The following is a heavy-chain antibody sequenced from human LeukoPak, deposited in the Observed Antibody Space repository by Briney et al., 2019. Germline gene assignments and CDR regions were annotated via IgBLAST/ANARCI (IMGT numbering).Heavy chain of an antibody. Sequence: PGGSLRLSCAASGFTFSDYYMGWIRQAPGKGLEWVSYISRRSTSIYYADSVKGRFTISRDNAKKSMYLQTNSLRAEDTAVYYCARGRDGYNLIDAFDIWGQGTMVTVSS. V-gene: IGHV3-11*04. D-gene: IGHD5-24*01. J-gene: IGHJ3*02. CDR2: ISRRSTSI. CDR3: ARGRDGYNLIDAFDI. CDR1: GFTFSDYY.